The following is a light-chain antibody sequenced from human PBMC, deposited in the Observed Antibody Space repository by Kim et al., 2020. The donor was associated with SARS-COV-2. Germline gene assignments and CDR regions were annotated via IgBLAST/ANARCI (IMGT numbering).Light chain of an antibody. Sequence: DIQMTQSPSTLSASVGDRVTITCRASQFISFWLAWYQQKPGKAPKLLIYKASVLESGVPSRFSGSGSGTEFALTISGLQPDDFATYYCQQYDSYSWTFGQGTKVEIK. CDR2: KAS. CDR1: QFISFW. V-gene: IGKV1-5*03. CDR3: QQYDSYSWT. J-gene: IGKJ1*01.